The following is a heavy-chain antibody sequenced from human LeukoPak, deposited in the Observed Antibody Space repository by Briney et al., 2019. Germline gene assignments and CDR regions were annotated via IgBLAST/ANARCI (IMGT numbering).Heavy chain of an antibody. CDR3: ARGVYYYDSSGYYYAEYFQH. CDR1: GFTFSSYW. D-gene: IGHD3-22*01. J-gene: IGHJ1*01. CDR2: IKEDGREK. V-gene: IGHV3-7*01. Sequence: PGGSLRLSCAASGFTFSSYWMSWVRQAPGKGLEWVGNIKEDGREKYFVDSVKGRFTISRDNAKNSLYLQMNSLRAEDTAVYYCARGVYYYDSSGYYYAEYFQHWGRGTLVTVSS.